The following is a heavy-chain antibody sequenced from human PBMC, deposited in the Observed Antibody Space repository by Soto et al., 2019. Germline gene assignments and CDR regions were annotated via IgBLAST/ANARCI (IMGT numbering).Heavy chain of an antibody. CDR1: GYTFTSYG. CDR2: ISAYNGYT. CDR3: ARGGRIAATVTPRPYFNY. V-gene: IGHV1-18*01. Sequence: QVQLVQSGAEVKKPGASVKVSCKASGYTFTSYGISWVRQAPGQGFEWMGWISAYNGYTNYAQKLQDRVTITTDTITITAYMELSSLGSDGTVVYYCARGGRIAATVTPRPYFNYWGQGPLVTVSS. D-gene: IGHD6-13*01. J-gene: IGHJ4*02.